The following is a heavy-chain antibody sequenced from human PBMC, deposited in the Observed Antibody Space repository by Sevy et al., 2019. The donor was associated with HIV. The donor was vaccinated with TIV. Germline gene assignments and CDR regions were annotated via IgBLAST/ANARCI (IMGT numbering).Heavy chain of an antibody. V-gene: IGHV3-30*18. J-gene: IGHJ4*02. CDR2: ISYDGSNK. CDR1: GFTFSSYG. CDR3: AKDLPGVITYGGVIAGGGY. D-gene: IGHD3-16*02. Sequence: GGSLRLSCAASGFTFSSYGMHWVRQAPGKGLEWVAVISYDGSNKYYADSVKGGFTIYRENSKNTLYPQMKSLRAEDTAVYYWAKDLPGVITYGGVIAGGGYWGQGTLVTVSS.